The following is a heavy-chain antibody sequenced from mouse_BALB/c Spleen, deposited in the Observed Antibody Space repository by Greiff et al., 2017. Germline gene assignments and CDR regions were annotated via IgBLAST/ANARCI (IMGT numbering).Heavy chain of an antibody. J-gene: IGHJ2*01. V-gene: IGHV5-6*01. CDR2: ISSGGSYT. D-gene: IGHD4-1*01. CDR3: ARQEELGRPFDY. CDR1: GFTFSSYG. Sequence: EVQVVESGGDLVKPGGSLKLSCAASGFTFSSYGMSWVRQTPDKRLEWVATISSGGSYTYYPDSVKGRFTISRDNAKNTLYLQMSSLKSEDTAMYYCARQEELGRPFDYWGQGTTLTVSS.